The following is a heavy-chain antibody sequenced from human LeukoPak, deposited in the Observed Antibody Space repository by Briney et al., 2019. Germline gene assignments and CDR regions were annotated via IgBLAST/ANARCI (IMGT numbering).Heavy chain of an antibody. CDR1: GYTFTSYG. CDR3: ARDMSTRVTPISYAFDV. D-gene: IGHD4-23*01. CDR2: INPNGDLT. J-gene: IGHJ3*01. Sequence: GASVKVSCKASGYTFTSYGISWVRQAPGQGLEWLGIINPNGDLTNYAQTFQGRVTMTRDTSTTTLYMELSSLRSEDTAVYYCARDMSTRVTPISYAFDVWGQGTMVTVSS. V-gene: IGHV1-46*01.